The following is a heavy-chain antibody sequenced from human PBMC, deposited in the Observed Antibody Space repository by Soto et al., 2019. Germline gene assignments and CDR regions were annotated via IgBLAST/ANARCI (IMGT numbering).Heavy chain of an antibody. Sequence: EVQLLESGGGLVQPGGSLRLSCAASGFTFSSYAMSWVRQAPGKGLEWVSAISGSGGSTYYADSVKGRFTISRDNSKNTLYXQXNSLRAEDTAVXXXXXXXXYSSSRSGMDVWGQGTTVTVSS. CDR3: XXXXXYSSSRSGMDV. CDR2: ISGSGGST. J-gene: IGHJ6*02. V-gene: IGHV3-23*01. CDR1: GFTFSSYA. D-gene: IGHD6-6*01.